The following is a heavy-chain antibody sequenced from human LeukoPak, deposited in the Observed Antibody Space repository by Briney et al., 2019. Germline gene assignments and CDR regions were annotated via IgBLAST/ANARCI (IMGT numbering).Heavy chain of an antibody. J-gene: IGHJ6*04. CDR3: ARGRIAVAGTGRYYYYGMDV. V-gene: IGHV1-2*04. CDR1: GYTFTGYY. D-gene: IGHD6-19*01. CDR2: INPNSGGT. Sequence: ASVKVSCKASGYTFTGYYMHWVRQAPGQGLEWMGWINPNSGGTNYAQKFQGWVTMTRDTSISTAYVELSRLRSDDTAVYYCARGRIAVAGTGRYYYYGMDVWGKGTTVTVSS.